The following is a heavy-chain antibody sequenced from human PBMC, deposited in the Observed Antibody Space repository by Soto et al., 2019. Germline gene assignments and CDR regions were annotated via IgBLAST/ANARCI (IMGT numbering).Heavy chain of an antibody. CDR2: IYYSGST. CDR1: GGSISSYY. D-gene: IGHD3-9*01. J-gene: IGHJ3*02. Sequence: SETLSLTCTVSGGSISSYYWSWIRQPPGKGLEWIGYIYYSGSTNYNPSLKSRVTISVDTSKNQFSLKLSSVTAADTAVYYCARRPQYYDVLTAYHIIDAFDIWGQGTKVTVSS. V-gene: IGHV4-59*01. CDR3: ARRPQYYDVLTAYHIIDAFDI.